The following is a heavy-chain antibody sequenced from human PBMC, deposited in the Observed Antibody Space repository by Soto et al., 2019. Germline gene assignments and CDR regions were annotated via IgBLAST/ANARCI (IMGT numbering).Heavy chain of an antibody. CDR3: PCDASIKDFWSRYGFDY. J-gene: IGHJ4*02. V-gene: IGHV3-33*01. D-gene: IGHD3-3*01. CDR2: IWYDGSNK. Sequence: GGSLRLSCAASGFTLSSYGMHWGRQAPGKGLEWGAVIWYDGSNKYYADSVKGRFTISRDNSKNTLYMKMNSQRAEVTAVYYCPCDASIKDFWSRYGFDYWGQGTLVTVSS. CDR1: GFTLSSYG.